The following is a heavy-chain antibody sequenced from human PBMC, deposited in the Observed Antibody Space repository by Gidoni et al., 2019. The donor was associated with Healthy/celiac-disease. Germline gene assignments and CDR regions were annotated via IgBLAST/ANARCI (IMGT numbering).Heavy chain of an antibody. CDR2: IIPIFGTA. D-gene: IGHD6-6*01. J-gene: IGHJ4*02. CDR1: GGSFSSYA. CDR3: AREVPSIAARRGSFDY. Sequence: HVQLVQSGAEVKKPGSSVQVSCKASGGSFSSYAISWVRQAPGQGLDWMGGIIPIFGTANYAQKFQGRVTSTAEKSTSKAYRELSSLRSEDTAVYYCAREVPSIAARRGSFDYWGQGTLVTVSS. V-gene: IGHV1-69*06.